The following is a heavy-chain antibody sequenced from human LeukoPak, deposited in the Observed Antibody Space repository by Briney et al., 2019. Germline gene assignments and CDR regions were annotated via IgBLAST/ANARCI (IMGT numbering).Heavy chain of an antibody. J-gene: IGHJ4*02. Sequence: SETLSLTCTVSGYSISSGYYWGWIRQPPGKGLEWIGEINHSGSTYYNPSLKSRVTMSVDTSQNQFSLRLGSVNAADTAVYYCARRQYTFYGSGSYYSVQTFDYWGQGTLVTVSS. CDR1: GYSISSGYY. D-gene: IGHD3-10*01. CDR2: INHSGST. CDR3: ARRQYTFYGSGSYYSVQTFDY. V-gene: IGHV4-38-2*02.